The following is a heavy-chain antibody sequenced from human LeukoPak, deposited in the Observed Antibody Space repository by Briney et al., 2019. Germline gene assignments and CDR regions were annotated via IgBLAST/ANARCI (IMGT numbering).Heavy chain of an antibody. D-gene: IGHD2-15*01. V-gene: IGHV4-34*01. Sequence: SETLSLTCAVYGGSFSGYYWSWIRQPPGKGLEWIGEINHSGSTNYNPSLKSRVTITVDTSKNQFSLKLSSVTAADTAVYYCARVYVVVVAAGWFDPWGQGTLVSVS. J-gene: IGHJ5*02. CDR3: ARVYVVVVAAGWFDP. CDR1: GGSFSGYY. CDR2: INHSGST.